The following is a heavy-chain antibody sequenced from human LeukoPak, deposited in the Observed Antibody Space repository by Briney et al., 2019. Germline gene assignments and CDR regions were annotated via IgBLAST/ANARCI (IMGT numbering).Heavy chain of an antibody. CDR1: GFTFSSYG. CDR3: AKDTYDILTGPTGY. CDR2: IRYDGSNK. V-gene: IGHV3-30*02. D-gene: IGHD3-9*01. Sequence: PGGSLRLSXAASGFTFSSYGMHWVRQAPGKGLEWVAFIRYDGSNKYYADSVKGRFTISRDNSKNTLYLQMNSLRAEDTAVYYCAKDTYDILTGPTGYWGQGTLVTVSS. J-gene: IGHJ4*02.